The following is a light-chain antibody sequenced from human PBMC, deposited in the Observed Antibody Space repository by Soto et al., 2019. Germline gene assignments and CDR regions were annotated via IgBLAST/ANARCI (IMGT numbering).Light chain of an antibody. CDR2: AAS. V-gene: IGKV1-9*01. CDR1: QGIDNY. Sequence: IQLTQSPSSLSASVGDRVTITCRASQGIDNYLAWYQQKPGTAPKLLIYAASTLQSGVPSRFSGRGSGTEFTLTINSLQPEDLATYFCQQLNLYPPAFGQGTRLEI. J-gene: IGKJ5*01. CDR3: QQLNLYPPA.